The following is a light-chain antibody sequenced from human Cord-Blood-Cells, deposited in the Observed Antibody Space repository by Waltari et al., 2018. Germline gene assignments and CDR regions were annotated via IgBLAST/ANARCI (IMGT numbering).Light chain of an antibody. J-gene: IGKJ2*01. Sequence: DIQMTQSPSTLSASLGDRVTITCRASQSISSWLAWYQQKPGKAPKRLIYKASSLESGVPSRFSGGGSGTEFTLTISSLQPDDFATYYCQQYNSYSKTFGQGTKLEIK. CDR1: QSISSW. V-gene: IGKV1-5*03. CDR2: KAS. CDR3: QQYNSYSKT.